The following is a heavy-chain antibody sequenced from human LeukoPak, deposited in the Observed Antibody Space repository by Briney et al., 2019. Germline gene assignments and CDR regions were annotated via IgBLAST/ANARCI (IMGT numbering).Heavy chain of an antibody. Sequence: PGGSLRLSCAASGFSFSSYAMSWVRQAPGKGLEWVSAISGSGGSTYYADSVKGRFTISRDNSKNTLYLQMNSLRAEDTAVYYCAKCLWATDALDYWGQGTLVTVSS. J-gene: IGHJ4*02. V-gene: IGHV3-23*01. CDR3: AKCLWATDALDY. D-gene: IGHD3-16*01. CDR2: ISGSGGST. CDR1: GFSFSSYA.